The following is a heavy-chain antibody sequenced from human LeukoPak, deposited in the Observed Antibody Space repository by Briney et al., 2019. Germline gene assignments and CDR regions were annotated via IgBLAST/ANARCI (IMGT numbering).Heavy chain of an antibody. CDR3: ARWDRGVRDY. Sequence: GESLKISCKGFGYSFTTYWIGWVRQMPGKGLEWMGIIYPGDSDARYRPSLPGQVTFSADKSSSTAYLQWSSLKSADTAMYYCARWDRGVRDYWGQGTLVTVSS. CDR1: GYSFTTYW. D-gene: IGHD3-10*01. CDR2: IYPGDSDA. V-gene: IGHV5-51*01. J-gene: IGHJ4*02.